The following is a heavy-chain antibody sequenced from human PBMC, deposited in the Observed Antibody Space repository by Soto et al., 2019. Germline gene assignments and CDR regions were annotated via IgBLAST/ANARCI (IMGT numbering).Heavy chain of an antibody. V-gene: IGHV3-23*01. CDR3: AKDPNILTGEEHGY. Sequence: GGSLRLSCAASGFTFSSYAMRWVRQAPGKGLEWVSAISGSGGSTYYADSVKGRFTISRDNSKNTLYLQMNSLRAEDTAVYYCAKDPNILTGEEHGYWGQGTLVTVSS. J-gene: IGHJ4*02. D-gene: IGHD3-9*01. CDR1: GFTFSSYA. CDR2: ISGSGGST.